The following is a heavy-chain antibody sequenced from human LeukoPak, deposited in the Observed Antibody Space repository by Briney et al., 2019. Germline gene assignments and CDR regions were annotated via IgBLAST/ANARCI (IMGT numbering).Heavy chain of an antibody. CDR3: AKDIRRRIAVAGTPDY. D-gene: IGHD6-19*01. CDR2: ISWNSGSI. V-gene: IGHV3-9*01. CDR1: GFTFSSYA. Sequence: GGSLRLSCAASGFTFSSYAVSWVRQAPGKGLEWVSGISWNSGSIGYADSVKGRFTISRDNAKNSLYLQMNSLRAEDTALYYCAKDIRRRIAVAGTPDYWGQGTLVTVSS. J-gene: IGHJ4*02.